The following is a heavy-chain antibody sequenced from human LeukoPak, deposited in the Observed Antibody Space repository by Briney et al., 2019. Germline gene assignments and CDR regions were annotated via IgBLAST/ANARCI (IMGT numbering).Heavy chain of an antibody. J-gene: IGHJ4*02. Sequence: GASVKVSCKASGGTFSSYIITWVRQAPGQGLEWMGWINPNSGGTNYAQKFQGRVTMTRDTSISTAYMELSRLRSDDTAVYYCATGSLTDYWGQGTLVTVSS. D-gene: IGHD3-10*01. V-gene: IGHV1-2*02. CDR2: INPNSGGT. CDR3: ATGSLTDY. CDR1: GGTFSSYI.